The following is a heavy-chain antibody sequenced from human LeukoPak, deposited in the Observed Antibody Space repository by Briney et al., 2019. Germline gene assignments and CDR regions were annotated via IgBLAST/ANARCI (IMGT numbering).Heavy chain of an antibody. V-gene: IGHV3-23*01. CDR2: ISGSGGST. Sequence: GGSLRLSCAASGFTFSSYAMSWVRQAPGKGLEWVSAISGSGGSTYYADSVKGRFTISRDNSKNTLYLQMNSLRAEDTAVYYCAKDLWEVGATSNYYYGMDVWGQGTTVTVSS. CDR1: GFTFSSYA. D-gene: IGHD1-26*01. J-gene: IGHJ6*02. CDR3: AKDLWEVGATSNYYYGMDV.